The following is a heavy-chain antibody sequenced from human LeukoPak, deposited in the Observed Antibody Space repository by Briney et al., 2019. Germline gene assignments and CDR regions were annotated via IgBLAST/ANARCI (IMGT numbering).Heavy chain of an antibody. D-gene: IGHD4-11*01. CDR1: GFTFSIYA. V-gene: IGHV3-30-3*01. J-gene: IGHJ4*02. CDR3: ATVTNDY. CDR2: ISYDGSNK. Sequence: GGSLRLSCAASGFTFSIYAMSWVRQAPGKGLEWVAVISYDGSNKYYADSVKGRFTISRDNSKNTLYLQMNSLRAEDTAVYYCATVTNDYWGQGTLVTVSS.